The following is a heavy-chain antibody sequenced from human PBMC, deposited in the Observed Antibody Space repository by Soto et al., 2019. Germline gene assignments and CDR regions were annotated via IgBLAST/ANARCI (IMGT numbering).Heavy chain of an antibody. CDR3: ARHRYCIGGSCYHYDNWVDP. CDR2: IFYSGST. J-gene: IGHJ5*02. CDR1: GGSISSRGYY. Sequence: SETLSLTCSVSGGSISSRGYYWGWIRQPPGKGLEWIGSIFYSGSTYDNPSLKSRVTISVDTSKNQFSLKLSSVTAADTALYYCARHRYCIGGSCYHYDNWVDPWGQGTLVTVSS. D-gene: IGHD2-15*01. V-gene: IGHV4-39*01.